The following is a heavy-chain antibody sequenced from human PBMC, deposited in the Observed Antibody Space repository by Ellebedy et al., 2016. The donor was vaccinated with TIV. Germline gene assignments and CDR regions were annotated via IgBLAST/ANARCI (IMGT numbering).Heavy chain of an antibody. D-gene: IGHD1-26*01. CDR1: RFILTDYY. CDR2: INPINGGT. V-gene: IGHV1-2*02. CDR3: ARDWDAHGDRSDFDY. J-gene: IGHJ4*02. Sequence: ASVKVSXKASRFILTDYYIHWVRQAPGQGLEWMGWINPINGGTKYAPKFQGRVTLTRDTSVNTAYMDLSSLRSDDTAVYYCARDWDAHGDRSDFDYWGQGTLVTVSS.